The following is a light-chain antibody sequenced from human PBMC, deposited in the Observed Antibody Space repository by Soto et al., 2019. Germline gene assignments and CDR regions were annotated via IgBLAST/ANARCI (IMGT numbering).Light chain of an antibody. J-gene: IGLJ3*02. Sequence: QSALTQPASVSASPGQSITISCTGTNSDVGAYNYVCWDQRHPDKVPKLIIHDVSSRPSGVSKRVSGSKSDNTTSLTMSGLQAEDEADYYCSSYTRSRTVVFGGGTKLTVL. V-gene: IGLV2-14*01. CDR1: NSDVGAYNY. CDR3: SSYTRSRTVV. CDR2: DVS.